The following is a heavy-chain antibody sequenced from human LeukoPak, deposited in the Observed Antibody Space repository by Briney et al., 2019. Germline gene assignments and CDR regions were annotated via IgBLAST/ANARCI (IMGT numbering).Heavy chain of an antibody. J-gene: IGHJ4*02. V-gene: IGHV4-34*01. CDR2: INHSGST. CDR3: ARRGYRRGIAAAGTGYFDY. CDR1: GGSFSGYC. D-gene: IGHD6-13*01. Sequence: SETLSLTCAVYGGSFSGYCWSWIRQPPGKGLEWIGEINHSGSTNYNPSLKSRVTISVDTSKNQFSLKLSSVTAADTAVYYCARRGYRRGIAAAGTGYFDYWGQGTLVTVSS.